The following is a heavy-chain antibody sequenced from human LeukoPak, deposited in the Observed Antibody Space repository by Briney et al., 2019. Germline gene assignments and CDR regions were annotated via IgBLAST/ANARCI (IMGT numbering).Heavy chain of an antibody. V-gene: IGHV1-69*04. CDR1: GGTFSSYA. D-gene: IGHD5-12*01. CDR3: ASQIVATIDDAFDI. CDR2: IIPILGIA. Sequence: ASVKVSCKASGGTFSSYAISWVRQAPGQGLEWMGRIIPILGIANYAQKFQGRVTITADKSTSTAYMGLSSLRSEDTAVYYCASQIVATIDDAFDIWGQGTMVTVSS. J-gene: IGHJ3*02.